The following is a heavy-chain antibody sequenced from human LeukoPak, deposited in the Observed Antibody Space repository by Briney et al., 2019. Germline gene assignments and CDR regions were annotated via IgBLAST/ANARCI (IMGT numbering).Heavy chain of an antibody. V-gene: IGHV3-48*04. J-gene: IGHJ6*03. CDR2: ISSSSSTI. D-gene: IGHD6-19*01. CDR3: ARDSGLYSSGWFRSHYYYMDV. Sequence: GGSLRLSCAASGFTFSSYSMNWVRQAPGKGLGWVSYISSSSSTIYYADSVKGRFTISRDNAKNSLYLQMNSLRAEDTAVYYCARDSGLYSSGWFRSHYYYMDVWGKGTTVTVSS. CDR1: GFTFSSYS.